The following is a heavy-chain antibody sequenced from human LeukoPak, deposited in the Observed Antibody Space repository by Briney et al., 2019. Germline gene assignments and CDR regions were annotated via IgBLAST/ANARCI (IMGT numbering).Heavy chain of an antibody. CDR3: ARPPGGYCSSTSCYTTDY. J-gene: IGHJ4*02. CDR1: GGSFSGYY. V-gene: IGHV4-34*01. CDR2: TNHSGST. Sequence: SETLSLTCAVYGGSFSGYYWSWIRQPPGKGLEWIGETNHSGSTNYNPSLKSRVTISVDTSKNQFSLKLSSVTAADTAVYYCARPPGGYCSSTSCYTTDYWGQGTLVTVSS. D-gene: IGHD2-2*02.